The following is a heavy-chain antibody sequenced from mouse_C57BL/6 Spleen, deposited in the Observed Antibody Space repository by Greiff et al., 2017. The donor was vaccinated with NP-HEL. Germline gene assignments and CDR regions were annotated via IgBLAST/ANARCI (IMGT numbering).Heavy chain of an antibody. CDR2: IYPSNGGT. CDR1: GYTFTSYW. V-gene: IGHV1-53*01. J-gene: IGHJ3*01. CDR3: ARSGVTTVVAKGWFAY. Sequence: QVQLQQPGTELVKPGASVKLSCKASGYTFTSYWMHWVKQRPGQGLEWIGNIYPSNGGTNYNEKFKSKATLTVDKSSSTAYMQLSSLTSEDSAVYYCARSGVTTVVAKGWFAYWGQGTLVTVSA. D-gene: IGHD1-1*01.